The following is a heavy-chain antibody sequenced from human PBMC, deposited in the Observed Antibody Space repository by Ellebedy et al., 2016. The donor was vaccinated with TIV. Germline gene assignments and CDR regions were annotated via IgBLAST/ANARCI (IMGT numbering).Heavy chain of an antibody. V-gene: IGHV1-18*01. CDR1: GYTFRNYH. CDR3: ARVAYRFNGLDV. Sequence: ASVKVSXXASGYTFRNYHISWVRQAPGQGPEWMGWIGADSGNTKYTLKFQGRVSMTTDTSTNTVYMELRSLRSDDTAIYYCARVAYRFNGLDVWGQGTTVTVSS. D-gene: IGHD3-16*02. J-gene: IGHJ6*02. CDR2: IGADSGNT.